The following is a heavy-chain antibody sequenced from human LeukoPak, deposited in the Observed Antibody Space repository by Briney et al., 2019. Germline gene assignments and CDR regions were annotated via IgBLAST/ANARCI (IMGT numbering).Heavy chain of an antibody. CDR2: ISGSGGST. CDR3: AKVMVVVPAAMSDY. Sequence: GGSLRLSCAASGFTFSSYAMSWVRQAPGKGLEWVSAISGSGGSTYYADSVKGRFTISRDNSKNTLYLQMNSLRAEDTAVYYCAKVMVVVPAAMSDYWGQGTLVTVSS. CDR1: GFTFSSYA. J-gene: IGHJ4*02. V-gene: IGHV3-23*01. D-gene: IGHD2-2*01.